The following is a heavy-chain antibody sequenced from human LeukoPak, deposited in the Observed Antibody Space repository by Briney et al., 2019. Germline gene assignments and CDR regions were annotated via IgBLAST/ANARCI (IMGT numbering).Heavy chain of an antibody. V-gene: IGHV3-48*03. Sequence: PGGSLRLSCAASGFTLRSYEMNWVRQAPGKGLEWVSYISSSGSTKYYADSVKGRFTISRDNAKNSLYLQMNSLRAEDTAVYYCARGPGYLVLYFDYWGQGTLVTVSS. D-gene: IGHD6-25*01. J-gene: IGHJ4*02. CDR3: ARGPGYLVLYFDY. CDR2: ISSSGSTK. CDR1: GFTLRSYE.